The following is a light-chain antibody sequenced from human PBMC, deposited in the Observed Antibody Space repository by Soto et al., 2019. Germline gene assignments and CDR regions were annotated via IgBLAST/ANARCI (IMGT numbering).Light chain of an antibody. CDR2: SNN. CDR3: AAWDDSLNGWV. J-gene: IGLJ3*02. CDR1: SSNIGRNS. Sequence: QSVLTQPPSASGTPGQRVTISCSGSSSNIGRNSVNWYQQLPGTAPKLLIYSNNQRPSGVPDRFSGSKSGTSASLAISGLQSEDEADYHCAAWDDSLNGWVFGGGTKQTVL. V-gene: IGLV1-44*01.